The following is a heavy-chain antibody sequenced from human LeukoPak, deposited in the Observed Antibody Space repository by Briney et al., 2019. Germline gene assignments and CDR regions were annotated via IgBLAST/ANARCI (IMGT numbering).Heavy chain of an antibody. CDR1: GGSISSYY. D-gene: IGHD3-22*01. CDR3: ARGLHYYDSSGYYPEFQH. CDR2: IYYSGST. Sequence: SPSGTLSLTCTVSGGSISSYYWSWIRQPPGKGLEWIGYIYYSGSTNYNPSLKSRVTISVDTSKNQFSLKLSSVTAADTAVYYCARGLHYYDSSGYYPEFQHWGQGTLVTVSS. J-gene: IGHJ1*01. V-gene: IGHV4-59*01.